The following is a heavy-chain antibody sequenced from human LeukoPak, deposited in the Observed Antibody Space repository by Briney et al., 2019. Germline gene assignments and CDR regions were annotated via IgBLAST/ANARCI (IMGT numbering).Heavy chain of an antibody. CDR3: AGDSIAAATFDY. CDR1: GFTFSSYS. Sequence: GGSLRLSCAASGFTFSSYSMNWVRQAPGKGLEWVSSISSSSSYIYYADSVKGRFTISRDNAKNSLYLQMNSLRAEDTAVYYCAGDSIAAATFDYWGQGTLVTVSS. D-gene: IGHD6-13*01. CDR2: ISSSSSYI. V-gene: IGHV3-21*01. J-gene: IGHJ4*02.